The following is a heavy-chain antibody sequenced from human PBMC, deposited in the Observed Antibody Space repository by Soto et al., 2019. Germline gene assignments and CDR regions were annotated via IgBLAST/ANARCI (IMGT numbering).Heavy chain of an antibody. D-gene: IGHD2-15*01. Sequence: EVQLLESGGGLVQPGGSLRLSCAASGFSIGSSAWSWVRQAPGKGLDWVSTIGGNGVTTFYADSVKGRFTISRDISRNTVFLQMSSLRAEDTALYYCVKSSRYCSGGGCFYYFDYWGQGTLVTVSS. V-gene: IGHV3-23*01. CDR3: VKSSRYCSGGGCFYYFDY. CDR1: GFSIGSSA. J-gene: IGHJ4*02. CDR2: IGGNGVTT.